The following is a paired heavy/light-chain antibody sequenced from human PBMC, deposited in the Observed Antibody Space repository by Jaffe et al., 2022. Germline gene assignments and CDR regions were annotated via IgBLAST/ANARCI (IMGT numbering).Heavy chain of an antibody. Sequence: QVELQESGPGLVEPSDTLSLTCAVSGHFVSSGLYWGWIRQPPGKGLEFVGYRHHSGKTYYSPSLRSRVTISLDTSKNQFSLNLKSVTAADTAVYYCARPDGSGRLFQQWGQGTLVTVSS. V-gene: IGHV4-38-2*01. CDR1: GHFVSSGLY. CDR2: RHHSGKT. J-gene: IGHJ1*01. D-gene: IGHD3-10*01. CDR3: ARPDGSGRLFQQ.
Light chain of an antibody. CDR3: QVWHSSSEDQFV. CDR1: NIETKS. V-gene: IGLV3-21*02. J-gene: IGLJ1*01. CDR2: DDS. Sequence: SYVLTQPPSVSVAPGQTATVTCGGDNIETKSVHWYQHKPGQAPVLVVQDDSDRPSGIPERFSGSNSGNTATLTISSVEAGDEADYYCQVWHSSSEDQFVFGSGTTVTVL.